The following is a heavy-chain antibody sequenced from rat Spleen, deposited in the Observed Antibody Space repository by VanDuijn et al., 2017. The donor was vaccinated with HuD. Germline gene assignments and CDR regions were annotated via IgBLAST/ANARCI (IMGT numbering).Heavy chain of an antibody. CDR2: IWSHGDT. J-gene: IGHJ2*01. CDR1: GLSLTSNS. V-gene: IGHV2-47*01. CDR3: AREGYYHDGSYYPFDY. D-gene: IGHD1-12*02. Sequence: QVQLKESGPGLVQSSQTLSLTCSVSGLSLTSNSVSWIRQPPGKGLEWMGVIWSHGDTDYNSAIKSRLSVSRDTSKSQIFLKMNSLQTEDIATYYCAREGYYHDGSYYPFDYWGQGVMVTVSS.